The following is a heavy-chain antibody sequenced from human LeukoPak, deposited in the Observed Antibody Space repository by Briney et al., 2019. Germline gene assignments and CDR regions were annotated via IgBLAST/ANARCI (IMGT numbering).Heavy chain of an antibody. CDR1: GFTFSSYW. Sequence: GGFLRLSCAAAGFTFSSYWMSWVRQAPGKGLEWVANIKEDGSEKYYVDSVKGRFTISRDNAKNSLFLQMNSLRAEDTAVYYCARDGLLWFGDSRTDFWGQGTLVTVTS. V-gene: IGHV3-7*01. J-gene: IGHJ4*02. CDR3: ARDGLLWFGDSRTDF. D-gene: IGHD3-10*01. CDR2: IKEDGSEK.